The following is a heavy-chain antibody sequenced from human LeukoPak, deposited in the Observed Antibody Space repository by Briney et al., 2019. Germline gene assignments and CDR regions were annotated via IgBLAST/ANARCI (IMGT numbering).Heavy chain of an antibody. CDR1: GASISGSGYY. D-gene: IGHD1-26*01. J-gene: IGHJ4*02. CDR3: VKSGGYGLIDY. V-gene: IGHV4-39*01. Sequence: SETLSLTCAVSGASISGSGYYLGWIRQPPGKGLEWIGNIYYTGSTYYNASLQSRVTISIDTSKNQFSLRLNSMTAADTAMYYCVKSGGYGLIDYWGQGTLVTVSS. CDR2: IYYTGST.